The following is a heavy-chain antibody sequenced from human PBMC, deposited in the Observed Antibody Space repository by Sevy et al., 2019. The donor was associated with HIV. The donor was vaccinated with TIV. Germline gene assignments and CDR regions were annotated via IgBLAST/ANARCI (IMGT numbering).Heavy chain of an antibody. CDR3: ARGSSWYRDAFDI. D-gene: IGHD6-13*01. Sequence: ASVKVSCKASGYTFTGYYMHWVRQAPGQGLEWMGRINPNSGGTNYAQKFQGRVTMTRDTSISTAYMELSRLRSDDTAMYYCARGSSWYRDAFDIWGQGTMVTVSS. CDR1: GYTFTGYY. J-gene: IGHJ3*02. CDR2: INPNSGGT. V-gene: IGHV1-2*06.